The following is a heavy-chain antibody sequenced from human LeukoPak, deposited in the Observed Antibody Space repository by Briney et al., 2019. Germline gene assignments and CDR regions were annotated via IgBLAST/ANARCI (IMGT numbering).Heavy chain of an antibody. CDR2: IIPIFGTA. CDR3: ARGLVGVAGSRAGYFDL. CDR1: GGTFSSYA. J-gene: IGHJ2*01. Sequence: SVKVSCKAPGGTFSSYAISCVRQAPGQGLEWMGGIIPIFGTANYAQKFQGRVTITADESTSTAYMELSSLRSEDTAVYYCARGLVGVAGSRAGYFDLWGRGTLVTVSS. D-gene: IGHD3-16*01. V-gene: IGHV1-69*13.